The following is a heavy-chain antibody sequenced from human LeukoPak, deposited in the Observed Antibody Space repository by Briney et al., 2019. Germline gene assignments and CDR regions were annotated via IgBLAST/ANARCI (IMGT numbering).Heavy chain of an antibody. CDR2: IIPIFGTA. D-gene: IGHD3-22*01. V-gene: IGHV1-69*13. CDR3: ARGRHYYDSSDYYYEGDAFDI. CDR1: GGTFSSYA. J-gene: IGHJ3*02. Sequence: SVKVSCKASGGTFSSYAISWVRQAPGQGLEWMGGIIPIFGTANYAQKFQGRVTITADESTSTAYMELSSLRSEDTAVYYCARGRHYYDSSDYYYEGDAFDIWGQGTMVTVSS.